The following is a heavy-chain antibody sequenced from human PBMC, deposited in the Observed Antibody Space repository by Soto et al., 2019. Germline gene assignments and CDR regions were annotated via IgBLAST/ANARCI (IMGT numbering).Heavy chain of an antibody. D-gene: IGHD4-17*01. CDR3: ARDPAVTTRVNWFDP. CDR1: GGTFSSYA. CDR2: IIPIFGTA. V-gene: IGHV1-69*13. J-gene: IGHJ5*02. Sequence: ASVKVSCKASGGTFSSYAISWVRQAPGQGLEWMGGIIPIFGTANYAQKFQGRVTITADESTSTAYMELSSLRSEDTAVYYCARDPAVTTRVNWFDPWGQGTLVTV.